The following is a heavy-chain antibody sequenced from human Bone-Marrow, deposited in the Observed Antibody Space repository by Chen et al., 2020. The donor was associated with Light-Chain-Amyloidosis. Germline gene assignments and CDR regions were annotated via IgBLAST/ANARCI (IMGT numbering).Heavy chain of an antibody. J-gene: IGHJ3*02. Sequence: QVQLVESGGGVVQPGRSLRLSCAASGFTFSSYAMHWVRQAPGKGLEWVAVISYDGSNKYYADSVKGRFTISRDNSKNTLYLQMNSLRAEDTAVYYCARNTAMAEYDAFDIWGQGTMVTVSS. CDR3: ARNTAMAEYDAFDI. CDR2: ISYDGSNK. D-gene: IGHD5-18*01. CDR1: GFTFSSYA. V-gene: IGHV3-30*01.